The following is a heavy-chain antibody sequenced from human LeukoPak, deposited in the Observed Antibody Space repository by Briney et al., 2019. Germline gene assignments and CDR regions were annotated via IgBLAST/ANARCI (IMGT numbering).Heavy chain of an antibody. Sequence: GGSLRLSCAASGFTFSGYNMNWVRQAPGKGLEWLSYISSSSTIYYADSVKGRFTISRDNAKNSLYLQMNSLRAEDTAVYYCARAGVVEMATIGFDYWGQGTLVTVSS. CDR2: ISSSSTI. CDR1: GFTFSGYN. J-gene: IGHJ4*02. D-gene: IGHD5-24*01. CDR3: ARAGVVEMATIGFDY. V-gene: IGHV3-48*01.